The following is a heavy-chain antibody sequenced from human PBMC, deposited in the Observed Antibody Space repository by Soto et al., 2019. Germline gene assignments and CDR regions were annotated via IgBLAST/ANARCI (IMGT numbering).Heavy chain of an antibody. CDR3: ARGLVAATDRNYGMDV. J-gene: IGHJ6*02. V-gene: IGHV1-18*01. CDR2: ISAYNGNT. D-gene: IGHD5-12*01. Sequence: ASVKVSCKASGYTFTSYGISWVRQAPGQGLEWMGWISAYNGNTNYAQKLQGRVTMTTDTSTSTAYMELRSLRSDDTAVYYCARGLVAATDRNYGMDVWGQGTTVTVSS. CDR1: GYTFTSYG.